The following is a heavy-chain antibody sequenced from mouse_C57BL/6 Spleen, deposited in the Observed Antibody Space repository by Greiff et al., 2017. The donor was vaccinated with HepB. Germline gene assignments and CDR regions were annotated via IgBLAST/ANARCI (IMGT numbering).Heavy chain of an antibody. J-gene: IGHJ4*01. D-gene: IGHD2-1*01. CDR2: IDPSDSET. V-gene: IGHV1-52*01. Sequence: QVHVKQPGAELVRPGSSVKLSCKASGYTFTSYWMHWVKQRPIQGLEWIGNIDPSDSETHYNQKFKDKATLTVDKSSSTAYMQLSSLTSEDSAVYYGARPYHYGNYNAMDYWGQGTSVTVSS. CDR1: GYTFTSYW. CDR3: ARPYHYGNYNAMDY.